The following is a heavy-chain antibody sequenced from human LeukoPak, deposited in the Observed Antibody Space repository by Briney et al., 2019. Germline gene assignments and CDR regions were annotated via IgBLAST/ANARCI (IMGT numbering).Heavy chain of an antibody. Sequence: SETLSLTCAVYGGSFSGYYWSWIRQPPGKGLEWIGEINHSGSTNYNPSLKSRVTISVDTSKNQFSLKLSSVTAADTAVYYCARALTYGGNSGGWFDPWGQGTLVTVSS. CDR2: INHSGST. CDR1: GGSFSGYY. J-gene: IGHJ5*02. CDR3: ARALTYGGNSGGWFDP. D-gene: IGHD4-23*01. V-gene: IGHV4-34*01.